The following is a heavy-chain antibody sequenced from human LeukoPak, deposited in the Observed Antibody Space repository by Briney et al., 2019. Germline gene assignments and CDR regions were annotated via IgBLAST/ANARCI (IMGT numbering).Heavy chain of an antibody. D-gene: IGHD3-22*01. Sequence: GASVKVSCKASGYTFTGYYMHWVRQAPGQGLEWMGWINPNSGGTNYAQKLQGRVTMARDTSISTAYMELSRLRSDDTAVYYCARSDSSGFKNDYWGQGTLVTVSS. J-gene: IGHJ4*02. CDR3: ARSDSSGFKNDY. CDR2: INPNSGGT. CDR1: GYTFTGYY. V-gene: IGHV1-2*02.